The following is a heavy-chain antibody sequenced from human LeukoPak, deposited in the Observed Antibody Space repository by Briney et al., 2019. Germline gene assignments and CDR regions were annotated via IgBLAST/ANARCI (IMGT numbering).Heavy chain of an antibody. CDR3: AREGSDFWSGYLNWFDP. CDR1: GFTFSSYW. J-gene: IGHJ5*02. CDR2: IKQDGSEK. Sequence: GGSPRLSCAASGFTFSSYWMSWVRQAPGKGLEWVANIKQDGSEKYYVDSVKGRFTISRDNAKNSLYLQMNSLRAEDTAVYYCAREGSDFWSGYLNWFDPWGQGTLVTVSS. V-gene: IGHV3-7*01. D-gene: IGHD3-3*01.